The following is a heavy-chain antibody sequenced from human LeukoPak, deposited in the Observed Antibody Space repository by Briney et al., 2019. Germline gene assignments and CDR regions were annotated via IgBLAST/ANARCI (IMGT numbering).Heavy chain of an antibody. CDR2: ISWNRAKI. CDR1: GFTFNAYA. Sequence: PGGSLRLSCAASGFTFNAYAMHWVRQAPGKGLEWVSGISWNRAKIGYADSVKGRFTISRDNAKNSLDLQMNSLTAEDTALYYRAKDGSDDFYYMDVWGKGTTVTVSS. D-gene: IGHD3-3*01. J-gene: IGHJ6*03. V-gene: IGHV3-9*01. CDR3: AKDGSDDFYYMDV.